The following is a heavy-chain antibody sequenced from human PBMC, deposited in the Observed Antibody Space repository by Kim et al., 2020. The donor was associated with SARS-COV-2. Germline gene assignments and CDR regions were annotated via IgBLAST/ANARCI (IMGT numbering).Heavy chain of an antibody. CDR1: GGSFSGYY. V-gene: IGHV4-34*01. Sequence: SETLSLTCAVYGGSFSGYYWSWIRQPPGKGLEWIGEINHSGSTNYNPSLKSRVTISVDTSKNQFSLKLSSVTAADTAVYYCARGGEGSGYDYRAFDIWGQGTMVTVSS. J-gene: IGHJ3*02. CDR3: ARGGEGSGYDYRAFDI. D-gene: IGHD5-12*01. CDR2: INHSGST.